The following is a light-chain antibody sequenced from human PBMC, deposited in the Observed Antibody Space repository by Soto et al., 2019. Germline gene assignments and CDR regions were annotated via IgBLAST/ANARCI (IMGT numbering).Light chain of an antibody. CDR2: EAS. CDR3: QQYNGYWT. J-gene: IGKJ1*01. V-gene: IGKV1-5*03. Sequence: DIPMTQSPSTLSASVGDRVTITCRASQSISDSLAWYQQKPGKAPKLLIYEASSLKSGVPSRFSGSRSRTEYTLTSSSLQPDDFATYYCQQYNGYWTFGQGTKVEIK. CDR1: QSISDS.